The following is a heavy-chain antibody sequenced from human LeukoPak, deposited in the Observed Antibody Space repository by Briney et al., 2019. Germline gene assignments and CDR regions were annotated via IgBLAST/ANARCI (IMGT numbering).Heavy chain of an antibody. Sequence: GASVKVSCKASGYTFTSYGISWVRQAPGQGLEWMGWINPSSGGTNSAQQFQGRVTMARDTSTSTAYMELNSLTSDDTAMYYCARAAPRNYAGGSWFFDWFDPWGQGTLVTVSS. J-gene: IGHJ5*02. CDR3: ARAAPRNYAGGSWFFDWFDP. V-gene: IGHV1-2*02. CDR1: GYTFTSYG. D-gene: IGHD2-15*01. CDR2: INPSSGGT.